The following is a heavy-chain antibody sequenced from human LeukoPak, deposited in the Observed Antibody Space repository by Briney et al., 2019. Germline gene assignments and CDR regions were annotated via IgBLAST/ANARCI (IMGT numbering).Heavy chain of an antibody. CDR3: ARGQIVTMVPPPPSYGMDV. V-gene: IGHV4-39*07. J-gene: IGHJ6*02. CDR2: IYYSGNT. Sequence: PSETLSLTCTVSGGSISSSSYYWGWIRQPPGKGLEWIGSIYYSGNTYYNPSLKSRVTISVDTSKNQFSLKLSSVTAADTAVYYCARGQIVTMVPPPPSYGMDVWGQGTTVTVSS. D-gene: IGHD3-10*01. CDR1: GGSISSSSYY.